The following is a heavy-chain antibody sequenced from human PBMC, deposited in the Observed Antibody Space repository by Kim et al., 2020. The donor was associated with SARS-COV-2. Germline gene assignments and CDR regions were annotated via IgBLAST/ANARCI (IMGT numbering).Heavy chain of an antibody. D-gene: IGHD2-21*02. CDR2: ISYDGSNK. CDR1: GFTFSSYG. CDR3: ARGWGYCGGDCYSVDY. Sequence: GGSLRLSCAASGFTFSSYGMHWVRQAPGKGLEWVEVISYDGSNKYYADSVKGRFTISRDNSKNTLYLQMNSLRAEDTDVYYCARGWGYCGGDCYSVDYWGQGTLVTVSS. J-gene: IGHJ4*02. V-gene: IGHV3-33*05.